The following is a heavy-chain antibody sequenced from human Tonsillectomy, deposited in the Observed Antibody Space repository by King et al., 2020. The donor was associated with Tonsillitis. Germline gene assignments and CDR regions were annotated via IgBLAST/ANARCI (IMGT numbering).Heavy chain of an antibody. CDR1: GFTFSRYW. J-gene: IGHJ4*02. CDR2: IKQDGSGK. D-gene: IGHD2-15*01. V-gene: IGHV3-7*01. CDR3: ARLGVVVVAATPLFDY. Sequence: VQLVESGGGLVQPGGSLRLSCAASGFTFSRYWMSWVRQAPGKGLEWVANIKQDGSGKYYVDSVKGRFTISRDNAKNLLYLQMNSLRAEDTAVYYCARLGVVVVAATPLFDYWGQGTLVTVSS.